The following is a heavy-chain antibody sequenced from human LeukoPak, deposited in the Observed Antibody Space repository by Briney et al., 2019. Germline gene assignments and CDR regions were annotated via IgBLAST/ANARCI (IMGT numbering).Heavy chain of an antibody. J-gene: IGHJ4*02. CDR3: AKDKHYYGSGSYGPFDY. CDR2: ISGSGGST. V-gene: IGHV3-23*01. Sequence: GGSLRLSCAAAGFTFSSYSMNWVRQAPGKGLEWVSAISGSGGSTYYADSVKGRFTISRDNSKNTLYLQMNSLRAEDTAVYYCAKDKHYYGSGSYGPFDYGGQGTLVTVSS. D-gene: IGHD3-10*01. CDR1: GFTFSSYS.